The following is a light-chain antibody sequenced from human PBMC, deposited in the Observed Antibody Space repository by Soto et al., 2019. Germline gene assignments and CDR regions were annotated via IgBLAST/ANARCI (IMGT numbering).Light chain of an antibody. V-gene: IGLV2-18*02. CDR1: SSDVGSYNR. Sequence: QSALTQPPSVSGSPGQSVTISCTGTSSDVGSYNRVSWYQQPPGTAPKLMIYEVSNRPSGVPDRFFGSKSGNTASLTFSGLQAEDEADYYCSSFTSSNTWVFGGGTKLTVL. J-gene: IGLJ3*02. CDR3: SSFTSSNTWV. CDR2: EVS.